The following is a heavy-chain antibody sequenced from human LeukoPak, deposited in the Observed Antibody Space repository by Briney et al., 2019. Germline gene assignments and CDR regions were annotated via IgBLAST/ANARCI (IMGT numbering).Heavy chain of an antibody. V-gene: IGHV4-61*01. CDR2: IYYSGST. D-gene: IGHD4-17*01. J-gene: IGHJ4*02. Sequence: PSETLSLTCNVSGGSFSSGSYYWSWLRQPPGKGLEWIGYIYYSGSTNYNPSLKSRVTISVDTSKNQFSLKLSSVTAADTAVYYCARGYGDHGFDYWGQGTLVTVSS. CDR1: GGSFSSGSYY. CDR3: ARGYGDHGFDY.